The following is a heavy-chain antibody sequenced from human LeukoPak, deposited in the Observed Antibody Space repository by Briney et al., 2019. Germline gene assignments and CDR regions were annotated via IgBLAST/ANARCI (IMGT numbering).Heavy chain of an antibody. J-gene: IGHJ6*03. D-gene: IGHD3-10*01. V-gene: IGHV4-38-2*02. CDR2: IYRSGTP. CDR3: ARVRYYYGSGSYYDYYYYMDV. Sequence: PSETLSLTCSVSGHSISSGYYWGWIRQPPGKGLEWIASIYRSGTPYYSPSLKSRGTISVDTSKNQFSLKLSSVTAADTAVYYCARVRYYYGSGSYYDYYYYMDVWGKGTTVTISS. CDR1: GHSISSGYY.